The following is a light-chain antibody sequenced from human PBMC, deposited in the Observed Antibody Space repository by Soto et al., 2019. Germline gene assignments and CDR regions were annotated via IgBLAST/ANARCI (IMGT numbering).Light chain of an antibody. Sequence: EIVLTQSPGSLSLSPGERATLSCRPSQSVSSSYLAWYQQKPGQAPRLVIYGASSRANGIPDRFSGSGSGTDFTLTISRLEPEDFAVYSCHQYGTSPLTFGQGTKLEIK. V-gene: IGKV3-20*01. CDR2: GAS. CDR3: HQYGTSPLT. J-gene: IGKJ2*01. CDR1: QSVSSSY.